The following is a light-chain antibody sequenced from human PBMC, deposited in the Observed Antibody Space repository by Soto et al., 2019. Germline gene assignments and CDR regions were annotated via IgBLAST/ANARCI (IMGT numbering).Light chain of an antibody. Sequence: IVMTHSTSILPGPPGGRATXSCRASQSMSDTLAWDQQKPGHAPRLLIHGGARGAPGFPARFSGSGSGTDFTLTINSLQSEDFAIYYCQQYYRGPVTFGQGTKVDIK. V-gene: IGKV3-15*01. J-gene: IGKJ1*01. CDR2: GGA. CDR3: QQYYRGPVT. CDR1: QSMSDT.